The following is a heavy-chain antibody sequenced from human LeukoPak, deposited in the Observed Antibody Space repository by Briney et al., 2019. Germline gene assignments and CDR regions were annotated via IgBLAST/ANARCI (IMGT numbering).Heavy chain of an antibody. CDR3: TRRLSPYYFDY. V-gene: IGHV4-39*01. D-gene: IGHD2-2*01. Sequence: SETLSLTCTVSGGSISSTTYYWAWIRQPPGKGLEWIGSIYKAGNTNYSPSLRSRVFISVDTSNNQFSLSLSSVTAADTAVYFCTRRLSPYYFDYWGQGTLVTVSS. CDR1: GGSISSTTYY. CDR2: IYKAGNT. J-gene: IGHJ4*02.